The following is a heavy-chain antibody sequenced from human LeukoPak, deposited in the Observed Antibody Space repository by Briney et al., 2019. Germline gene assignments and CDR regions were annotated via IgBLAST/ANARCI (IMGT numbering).Heavy chain of an antibody. Sequence: GGSLRLSCAASGFTFSSYAMSWVRQAPGKGLEWVSAISGSGSTYYADSVKGRFTISRDNSKNTLYLQMNSLRAEDTAVYYCAKRGHDFWSGYYNDYYYGMDVWGQGTTVTVSS. CDR2: ISGSGST. J-gene: IGHJ6*02. D-gene: IGHD3-3*01. V-gene: IGHV3-23*01. CDR3: AKRGHDFWSGYYNDYYYGMDV. CDR1: GFTFSSYA.